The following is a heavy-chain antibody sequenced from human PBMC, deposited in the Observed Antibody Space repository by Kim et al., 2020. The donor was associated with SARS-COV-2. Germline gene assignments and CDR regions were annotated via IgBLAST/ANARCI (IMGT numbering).Heavy chain of an antibody. D-gene: IGHD3-10*01. CDR3: ASLLPYGSGSYPVVGY. Sequence: SETLSLTCAVSGGSISSSNWWSWVRQPPGKGLEWIGEIYHSGSTNYNPSLKSRVTISVDKSKNQFSLKLSSVTAADTAVYYCASLLPYGSGSYPVVGYWGQGTLVTVSS. V-gene: IGHV4-4*02. J-gene: IGHJ4*02. CDR1: GGSISSSNW. CDR2: IYHSGST.